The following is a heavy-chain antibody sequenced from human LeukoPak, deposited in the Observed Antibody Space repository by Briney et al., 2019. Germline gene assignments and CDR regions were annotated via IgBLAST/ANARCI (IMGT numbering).Heavy chain of an antibody. J-gene: IGHJ4*02. CDR1: GGSISSYY. CDR2: IYYSGST. CDR3: ARALIAVADRVHFDY. Sequence: SETLSPTCTVSGGSISSYYWSWIRQPPGKGLEWIGYIYYSGSTNYNPSLKSRVTISVDTSKNQFSLKLSSVTAADTAVYYCARALIAVADRVHFDYWGQGTLVTVSS. D-gene: IGHD6-19*01. V-gene: IGHV4-59*01.